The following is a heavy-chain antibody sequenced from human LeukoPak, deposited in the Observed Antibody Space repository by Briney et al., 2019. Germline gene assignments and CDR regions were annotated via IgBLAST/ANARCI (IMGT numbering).Heavy chain of an antibody. V-gene: IGHV4-31*03. Sequence: SQTLSLTCTVSGGSISSGGYYWSWIRQHPGKGLEWIGYIYYSGSTYYNPSLKSRVTMSVDTSKNQFSLRLISVTASDTAVYFCAGAPNRHFFDYWGKGTTVTVSS. CDR1: GGSISSGGYY. CDR3: AGAPNRHFFDY. CDR2: IYYSGST. J-gene: IGHJ4*03.